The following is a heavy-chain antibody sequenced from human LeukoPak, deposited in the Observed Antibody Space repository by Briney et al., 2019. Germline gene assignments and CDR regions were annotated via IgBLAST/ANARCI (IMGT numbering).Heavy chain of an antibody. CDR1: GFTFTKYW. D-gene: IGHD6-19*01. CDR2: IKQDGSDK. CDR3: ARVGSSGWHGWGERYYFDY. V-gene: IGHV3-7*03. J-gene: IGHJ4*02. Sequence: GGSLRLSCAASGFTFTKYWMTWVRQAPGKGLEWVGNIKQDGSDKNYMDSVKGRFTISRDNSKNTLYLQMNSLRAEDTAVYYCARVGSSGWHGWGERYYFDYWGQGTLVTVSS.